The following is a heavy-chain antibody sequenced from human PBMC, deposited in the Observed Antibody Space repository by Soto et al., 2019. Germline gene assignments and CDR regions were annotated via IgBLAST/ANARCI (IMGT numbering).Heavy chain of an antibody. D-gene: IGHD3-10*01. Sequence: QVQLQESGPGLVKPSETLSLSCNVSGGSISSDDFFWSWVRQHPARGLEWIGYIYHSGTTYYNPSLQSRITISVDTSKNQFSLKLRSVTAAYTAVYFCARDEEHGSGLSGGMDVWGQGTAVTVS. J-gene: IGHJ6*02. CDR1: GGSISSDDFF. CDR2: IYHSGTT. CDR3: ARDEEHGSGLSGGMDV. V-gene: IGHV4-31*03.